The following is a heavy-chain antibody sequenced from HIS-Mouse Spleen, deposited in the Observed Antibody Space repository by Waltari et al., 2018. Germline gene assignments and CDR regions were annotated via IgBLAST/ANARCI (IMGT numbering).Heavy chain of an antibody. CDR1: GRSISSSSYS. V-gene: IGHV4-39*07. CDR3: AREIPYSSSWYDWYFDL. D-gene: IGHD6-13*01. J-gene: IGHJ2*01. Sequence: QLQLQESGPGLVKPSETLSRTCTAPGRSISSSSYSCGWIRQPPGKGLEWIGSIYYSGSTYYNPSLKSRVTISVDTSKNQFSLKLSSVTAADTAVYYCAREIPYSSSWYDWYFDLWGRGTLVTVSS. CDR2: IYYSGST.